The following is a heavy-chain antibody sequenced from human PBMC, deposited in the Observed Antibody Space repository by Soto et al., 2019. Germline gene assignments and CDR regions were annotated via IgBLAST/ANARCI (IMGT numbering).Heavy chain of an antibody. J-gene: IGHJ1*01. CDR3: ATPYYFNH. CDR2: ISDDSSYI. CDR1: GFMFSAYT. V-gene: IGHV3-21*06. D-gene: IGHD3-16*01. Sequence: PGGSLRLSCAASGFMFSAYTMNWVRQAPGKGLECLSSISDDSSYIDYADSLRGRFTVSRDNARNSLYLQIDSLGVEDTAVYYCATPYYFNHWGPGTLVTVSS.